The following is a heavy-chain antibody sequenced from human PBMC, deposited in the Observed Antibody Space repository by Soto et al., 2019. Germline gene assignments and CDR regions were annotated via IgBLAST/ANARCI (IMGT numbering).Heavy chain of an antibody. Sequence: GGSLRLSCAASGFTFSSYWMSWVRQAPGKGLEWVANIKQDGSEKYYVDSVKGRFTISRDNAKNSLYLQMNSLRAEDTAVYYCARNIRFLEWLMLDYWGQGTLVTVSS. CDR1: GFTFSSYW. D-gene: IGHD3-3*01. CDR3: ARNIRFLEWLMLDY. V-gene: IGHV3-7*01. CDR2: IKQDGSEK. J-gene: IGHJ4*02.